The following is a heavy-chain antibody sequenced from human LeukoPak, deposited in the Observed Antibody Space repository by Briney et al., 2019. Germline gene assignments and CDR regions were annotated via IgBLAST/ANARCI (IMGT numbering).Heavy chain of an antibody. D-gene: IGHD2-2*01. V-gene: IGHV1-2*02. CDR3: ARDPATYCSSTSCYSNWFDP. CDR2: INPNSGGT. J-gene: IGHJ5*02. CDR1: GYTFTSYG. Sequence: ASVKVSCKASGYTFTSYGISWVRQAPGQGLEWMGWINPNSGGTNYAQKFQGRVTMTRDTSISTAYMELSRLRSDDTAVYYCARDPATYCSSTSCYSNWFDPWGQGTLVTVSS.